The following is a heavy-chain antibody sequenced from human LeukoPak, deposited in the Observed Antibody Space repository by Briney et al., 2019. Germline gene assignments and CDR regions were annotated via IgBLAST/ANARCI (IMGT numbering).Heavy chain of an antibody. CDR3: GKDRNVYCSDGSCYTL. CDR2: ISGGGDST. J-gene: IGHJ4*02. V-gene: IGHV3-23*01. Sequence: GGSLRLSCTASGFTFSSYAMSWVRQPPGKGLEWVSLISGGGDSTYYADSVKGRFTISRDNSKNTLYLEMNSLRAEDTAVYYCGKDRNVYCSDGSCYTLWGQGTLVTVSS. D-gene: IGHD2-15*01. CDR1: GFTFSSYA.